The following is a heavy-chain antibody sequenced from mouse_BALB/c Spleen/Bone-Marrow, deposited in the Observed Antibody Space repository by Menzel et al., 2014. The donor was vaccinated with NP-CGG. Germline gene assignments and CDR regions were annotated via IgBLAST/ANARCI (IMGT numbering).Heavy chain of an antibody. CDR3: ARSGYYGSSPYYAMDY. CDR2: ISSGSSTI. J-gene: IGHJ4*01. CDR1: GFTFSSFG. Sequence: DVMLVESGGGLVQPGGSRKLSCAASGFTFSSFGMRWVRQAPEKGLEWVAYISSGSSTIYYADTVKGRFTISRDNPKNTLFLQMTSLRSEDTAMYYCARSGYYGSSPYYAMDYWGQGTSVTVSS. V-gene: IGHV5-17*02. D-gene: IGHD1-1*01.